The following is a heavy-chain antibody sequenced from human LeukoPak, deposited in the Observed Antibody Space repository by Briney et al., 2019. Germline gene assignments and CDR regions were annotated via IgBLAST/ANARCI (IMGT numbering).Heavy chain of an antibody. Sequence: GGSLRLSCAASGFTFSSYAMSWVRQAPGKGLEWVSAISGSGGSTYYADSVKGRFTISRDNSKNTLNLQMNSLRAEDTAVYYCAKDPAAIGDSWFDPWGQGTLVTVSS. J-gene: IGHJ5*02. CDR3: AKDPAAIGDSWFDP. CDR1: GFTFSSYA. D-gene: IGHD2-2*02. V-gene: IGHV3-23*01. CDR2: ISGSGGST.